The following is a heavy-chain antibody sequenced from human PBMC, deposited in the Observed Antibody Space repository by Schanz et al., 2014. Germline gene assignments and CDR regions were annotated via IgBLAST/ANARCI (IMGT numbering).Heavy chain of an antibody. CDR2: INGSGNAT. Sequence: EVKLLESGGGLVQPGGSLRLSCAASGFTFATYAMSWVRQAPGKGLEWVAAINGSGNATHYADSVKGRFTISRDNAKNSLFLQMNSLSAEDTAVYYCAKDQGSYGSGSYSYFDYWGQGTLATVSS. CDR3: AKDQGSYGSGSYSYFDY. D-gene: IGHD3-10*01. V-gene: IGHV3-23*01. J-gene: IGHJ4*02. CDR1: GFTFATYA.